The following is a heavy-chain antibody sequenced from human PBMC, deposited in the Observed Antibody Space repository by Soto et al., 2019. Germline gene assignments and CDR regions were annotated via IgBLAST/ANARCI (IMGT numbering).Heavy chain of an antibody. D-gene: IGHD2-15*01. CDR1: GETLNSNP. J-gene: IGHJ4*02. CDR2: IVPLSDST. Sequence: QVQLVQSGAEVKKPGSSLKVSCKVFGETLNSNPIGWVRQAPGQGLEWVGGIVPLSDSTNYAQELQGRVTVTADGSTSTVYMELSNLKSDDTAVYYGARKSGRDCHSGGGCFSLDVWGQGSLITVSS. V-gene: IGHV1-69*01. CDR3: ARKSGRDCHSGGGCFSLDV.